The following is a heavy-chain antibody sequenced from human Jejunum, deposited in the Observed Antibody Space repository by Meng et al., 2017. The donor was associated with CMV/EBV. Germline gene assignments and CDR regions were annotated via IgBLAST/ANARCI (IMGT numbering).Heavy chain of an antibody. CDR3: SRAARSATGVFDY. J-gene: IGHJ4*02. D-gene: IGHD2-15*01. CDR2: VHYAGGT. V-gene: IGHV4-39*07. Sequence: GGSMGTDSYHWGGIRQAPGKGLEWIGSVHYAGGTYLKPSLKSRVTVSADPSNSRFSLRVNSLTAADTAVYYCSRAARSATGVFDYWGQGILVTVSS. CDR1: GGSMGTDSYH.